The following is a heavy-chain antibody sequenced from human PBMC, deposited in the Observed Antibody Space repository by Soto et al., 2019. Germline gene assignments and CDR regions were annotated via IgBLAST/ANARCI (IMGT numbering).Heavy chain of an antibody. V-gene: IGHV3-74*01. CDR2: FDTDGGGT. CDR1: GFTLGSHR. CDR3: ATVFDL. J-gene: IGHJ5*02. Sequence: DVQLVESGGGLVQPGGSLRVSCAASGFTLGSHRIHWGRQPPGKGLEWVSRFDTDGGGTSYADSVKGRFTISTDNAKNTVYLQMNGLRAEDTAVYYCATVFDLWGQGTLVTVSS.